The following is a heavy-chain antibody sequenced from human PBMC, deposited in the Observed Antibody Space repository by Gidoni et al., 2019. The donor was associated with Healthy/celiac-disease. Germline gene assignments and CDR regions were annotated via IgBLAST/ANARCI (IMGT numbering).Heavy chain of an antibody. CDR1: GFTFSSYS. CDR2: ISSSSSTI. Sequence: EVQLVASGGGLVQPGGSLRLSCAASGFTFSSYSMNWVRQAPGKGLEWVSYISSSSSTIYYADSVKGRFTISRDNAKNSLYLQMNSLRDEDTAVYYCARGVVWSVTASFDYWGQGTLVTVSS. V-gene: IGHV3-48*02. J-gene: IGHJ4*02. CDR3: ARGVVWSVTASFDY. D-gene: IGHD2-21*02.